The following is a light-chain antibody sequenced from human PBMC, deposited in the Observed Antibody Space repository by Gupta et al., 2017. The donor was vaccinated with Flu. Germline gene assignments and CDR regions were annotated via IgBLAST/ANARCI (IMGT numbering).Light chain of an antibody. J-gene: IGKJ5*01. CDR2: GAS. V-gene: IGKV3-20*01. CDR3: QQYGSVPIT. CDR1: QSVAGNF. Sequence: ENVLTQSPGPLSLSPGERATLHCRASQSVAGNFLAWYQQKPGQPPRVLFFGASGRASGTPARFSASGSGTDFSLIVSRLEPEDSAMYYCQQYGSVPITFGQGTRLEIK.